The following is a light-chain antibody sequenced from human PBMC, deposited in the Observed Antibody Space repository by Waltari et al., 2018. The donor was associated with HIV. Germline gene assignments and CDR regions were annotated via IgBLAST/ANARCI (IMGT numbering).Light chain of an antibody. V-gene: IGLV1-47*01. Sequence: QSVLTQPPSASGTPGQRGTVSCSATNSNTGSNFAYCYPRLPGTAPKLLIYRDNQRPSGVPDRFAGSKSGTSASLAISGLRSEDEADYYCAAWDDTMNGWVFGGGTKLTVL. CDR1: NSNTGSNF. J-gene: IGLJ3*02. CDR2: RDN. CDR3: AAWDDTMNGWV.